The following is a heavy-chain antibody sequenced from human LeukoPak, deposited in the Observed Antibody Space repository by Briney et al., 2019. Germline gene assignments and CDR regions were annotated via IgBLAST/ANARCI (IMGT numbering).Heavy chain of an antibody. CDR3: ARDAPATAFDY. CDR2: IYTSGST. CDR1: GASISSGLYY. D-gene: IGHD2-21*02. Sequence: SETLSLTCSVSGASISSGLYYWSWIRQPAGKGLEWIGRIYTSGSTNYNPSLKSRVTISVDTSKNQFSLKLSSVTAADTAVYYCARDAPATAFDYWGQGTLVTVSS. V-gene: IGHV4-61*02. J-gene: IGHJ4*02.